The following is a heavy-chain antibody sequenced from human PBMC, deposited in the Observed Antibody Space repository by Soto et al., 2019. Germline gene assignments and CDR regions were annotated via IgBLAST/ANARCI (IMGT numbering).Heavy chain of an antibody. CDR3: AREIAGVVRDYYQYGMDV. Sequence: SEPLSVRCTVFGGPIGSGGYPRIWNRKTPGTGLEWIGYIYYSGSTNYHTSLKSRVNISVDTSKNQFSLKLSSVTAADTAVYYCAREIAGVVRDYYQYGMDVWGQGIMGT. CDR2: IYYSGST. CDR1: GGPIGSGGYP. V-gene: IGHV4-61*08. D-gene: IGHD2-15*01. J-gene: IGHJ6*02.